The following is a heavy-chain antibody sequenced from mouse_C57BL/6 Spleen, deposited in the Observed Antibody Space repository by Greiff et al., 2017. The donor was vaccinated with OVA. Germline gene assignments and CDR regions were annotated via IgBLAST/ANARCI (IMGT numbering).Heavy chain of an antibody. CDR3: ARDGNYEDAMDY. V-gene: IGHV1-52*01. Sequence: VQLQQPGAELVRPGSSVKLSCKASGYTFTSSWMHWVKQRPIQGLEWIGNIDPSDSETHYTQKFKDKATLTVDKSSSTAYMQLSRLTSEDSAVYYCARDGNYEDAMDYWGQGTSVTVSS. CDR2: IDPSDSET. D-gene: IGHD2-1*01. J-gene: IGHJ4*01. CDR1: GYTFTSSW.